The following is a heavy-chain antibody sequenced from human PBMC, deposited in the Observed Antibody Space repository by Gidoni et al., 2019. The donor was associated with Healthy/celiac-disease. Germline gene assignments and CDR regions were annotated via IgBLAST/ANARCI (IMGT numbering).Heavy chain of an antibody. V-gene: IGHV1-46*01. CDR3: ARSPLAAAGSDY. Sequence: QVQLVQSGAEVKKPGASVKVSCKASGYTFTSYYMHWVRQAPGQGLECMGIINPSGGSTSYAQKFQGRVTMTRDTSTSTVYMELSSLRSEDTAVYYCARSPLAAAGSDYWGQGTLVTVSS. J-gene: IGHJ4*02. CDR1: GYTFTSYY. D-gene: IGHD6-13*01. CDR2: INPSGGST.